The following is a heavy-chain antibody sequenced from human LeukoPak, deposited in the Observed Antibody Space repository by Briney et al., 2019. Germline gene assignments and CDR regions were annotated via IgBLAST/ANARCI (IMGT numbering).Heavy chain of an antibody. Sequence: SETLSLTCAVYGGPFSGYYWSWIRQSPGKGLEWIGYIYYTGSTNYNPSLESRVTISVDTSKKQLSLKLSSVTAADTAVYYCARDRRESTKPNDAFDIWGQGTMVTVSS. J-gene: IGHJ3*02. D-gene: IGHD1-1*01. CDR3: ARDRRESTKPNDAFDI. CDR2: IYYTGST. CDR1: GGPFSGYY. V-gene: IGHV4-59*01.